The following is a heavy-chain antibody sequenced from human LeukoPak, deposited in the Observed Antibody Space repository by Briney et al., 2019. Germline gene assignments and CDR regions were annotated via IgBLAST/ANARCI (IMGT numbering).Heavy chain of an antibody. D-gene: IGHD1-26*01. Sequence: GGSLRLSCAASGFTFSSYAMHWVRQAPGKGLEWVAVISYDGSNKYYADSVKGRFTISRDNSKNTLYLQMNSLRAEDTAVYYCARGDSGSYSWGQGTLVTVSS. V-gene: IGHV3-30-3*01. CDR2: ISYDGSNK. CDR1: GFTFSSYA. J-gene: IGHJ4*02. CDR3: ARGDSGSYS.